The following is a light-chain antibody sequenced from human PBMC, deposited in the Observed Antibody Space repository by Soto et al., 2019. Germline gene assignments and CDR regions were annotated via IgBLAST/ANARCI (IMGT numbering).Light chain of an antibody. CDR1: SSDVGAYNY. CDR3: CSYAGSDTYVV. CDR2: DVN. Sequence: QSALTQPRSVSGSPGQSVTISCTGTSSDVGAYNYVSWYQQHPDKAPKLMIYDVNKRPSGIPDRFSGSKSGNTASLTISGLQSEDEADYYCCSYAGSDTYVVLGGGTKVTVL. V-gene: IGLV2-11*01. J-gene: IGLJ2*01.